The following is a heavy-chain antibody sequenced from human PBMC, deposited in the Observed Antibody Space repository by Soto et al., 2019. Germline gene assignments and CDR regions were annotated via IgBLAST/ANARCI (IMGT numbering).Heavy chain of an antibody. V-gene: IGHV4-34*01. CDR2: INHSGST. Sequence: SETLSLTCAVYGGSFSGYYWSWIRQPPGKGLEWIGEINHSGSTNYNPSLKSRVTISVDTSKNQFSLKLSSVTAADTAVYYCARGHYYGSGSYMPPGDYYGMDVWGQGTTVTVSS. J-gene: IGHJ6*02. CDR3: ARGHYYGSGSYMPPGDYYGMDV. D-gene: IGHD3-10*01. CDR1: GGSFSGYY.